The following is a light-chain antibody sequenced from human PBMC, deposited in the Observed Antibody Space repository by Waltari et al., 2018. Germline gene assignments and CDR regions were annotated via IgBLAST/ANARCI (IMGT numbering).Light chain of an antibody. Sequence: DIQLIQSPSSMYASVGDRLTINCRASGDLKNLVAWFQQKPGKAPKPLMYVASNPQRGVPARFSGRGSGTDFTLTINGLQPEDFATYYCQQYKTFPWTFGQGTKVEVK. CDR1: GDLKNL. V-gene: IGKV1-16*01. J-gene: IGKJ1*01. CDR3: QQYKTFPWT. CDR2: VAS.